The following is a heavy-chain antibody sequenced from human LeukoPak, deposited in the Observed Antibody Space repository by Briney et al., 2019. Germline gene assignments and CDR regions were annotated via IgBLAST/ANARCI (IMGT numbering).Heavy chain of an antibody. CDR1: GFTFSSYA. J-gene: IGHJ4*02. D-gene: IGHD5-12*01. CDR3: AKEEGVGYSGHGGGGAY. V-gene: IGHV3-23*01. Sequence: GGSLRLSCAASGFTFSSYAMSWVRQAPGKGLEWVSAISGSGGSTYYADSVKGRFTISRDNSKNTLYLQMNSLRAEDTAICYCAKEEGVGYSGHGGGGAYWGQGTLVTVSS. CDR2: ISGSGGST.